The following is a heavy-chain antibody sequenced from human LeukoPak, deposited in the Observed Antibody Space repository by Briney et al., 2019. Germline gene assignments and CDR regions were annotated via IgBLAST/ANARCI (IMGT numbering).Heavy chain of an antibody. CDR2: INPNNGGT. J-gene: IGHJ5*02. CDR3: AREDYYDSSGYPVT. V-gene: IGHV1-2*02. D-gene: IGHD3-22*01. CDR1: GYTFTGYY. Sequence: ASVKVSCKASGYTFTGYYMHWVRQAPGLGLKWMGWINPNNGGTNYAQKFQGRVTMTRDTSISTAYMELSRLRSDDTAVYYCAREDYYDSSGYPVTWGQGTLVTVSS.